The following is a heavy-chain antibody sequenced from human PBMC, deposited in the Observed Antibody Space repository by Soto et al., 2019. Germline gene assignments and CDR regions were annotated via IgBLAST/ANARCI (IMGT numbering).Heavy chain of an antibody. J-gene: IGHJ4*02. V-gene: IGHV4-31*11. Sequence: SETLSLTCAVSGGSIDSAGSYWSWIRQIPGRGLEWIGHIYHGGTTDYNPSLKSRITMPVDTSKNQFSLELNSVTAADTAVYYCARYCSGGTCYDRIDYWGQGTLVTVSS. CDR2: IYHGGTT. CDR1: GGSIDSAGSY. D-gene: IGHD2-15*01. CDR3: ARYCSGGTCYDRIDY.